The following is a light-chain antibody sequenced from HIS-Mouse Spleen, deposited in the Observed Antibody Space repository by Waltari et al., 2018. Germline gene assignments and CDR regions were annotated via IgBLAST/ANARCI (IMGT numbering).Light chain of an antibody. J-gene: IGLJ2*01. V-gene: IGLV3-10*01. Sequence: SYELTQPPSVSVSPGQTARITCPGDALPKKYAYWYQQKSGPAPVLVIYEDSKRPSGIPERFSGSSSGTMATLTISGAQVEDEADYYCYSTDSSGNHRVSGGGTKLTVL. CDR2: EDS. CDR1: ALPKKY. CDR3: YSTDSSGNHRV.